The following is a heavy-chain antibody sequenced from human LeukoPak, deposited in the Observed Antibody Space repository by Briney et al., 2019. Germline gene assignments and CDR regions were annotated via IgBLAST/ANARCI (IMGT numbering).Heavy chain of an antibody. CDR1: GYTFTSYG. Sequence: ASVKVSCKASGYTFTSYGISWVRQAPGQGLEWMGWISAYNGNTNYAQKFQGRVTITRDTSASTAYMELSSLRSEDTAVYYCARGVAVAKKGSYFFDYWGQGTLVTVSS. CDR2: ISAYNGNT. CDR3: ARGVAVAKKGSYFFDY. J-gene: IGHJ4*02. V-gene: IGHV1-18*01. D-gene: IGHD6-19*01.